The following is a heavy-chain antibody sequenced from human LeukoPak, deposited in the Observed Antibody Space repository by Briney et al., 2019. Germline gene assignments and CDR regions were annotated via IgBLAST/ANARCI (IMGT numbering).Heavy chain of an antibody. CDR1: GFTVSSNY. CDR3: AIDWRGYSFSF. D-gene: IGHD5-18*01. V-gene: IGHV3-66*01. J-gene: IGHJ4*02. Sequence: GGSLRLSCAASGFTVSSNYMSWVRQAPGKGLEWVSVIYSGGSTYYADSVKGRFTISRDNSKNTLYLQMNSLRAEDTAVYYCAIDWRGYSFSFWGQGTLVTVSS. CDR2: IYSGGST.